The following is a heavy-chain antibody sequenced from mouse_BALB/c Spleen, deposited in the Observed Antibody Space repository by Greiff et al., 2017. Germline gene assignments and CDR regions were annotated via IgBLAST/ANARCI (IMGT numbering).Heavy chain of an antibody. J-gene: IGHJ4*01. CDR3: ALGGGKYYYAMDY. CDR1: GFSLTSYG. V-gene: IGHV2-9*02. D-gene: IGHD1-1*02. CDR2: IWAGGST. Sequence: QVQLKQSGPGLVAPSQSLSITCTVSGFSLTSYGVHWVRQPPGKGLEWLGVIWAGGSTNYNSALMSRLSISKDNSKSQVFLKMNSLQTDDTAMYYCALGGGKYYYAMDYWGQGTSVTVSS.